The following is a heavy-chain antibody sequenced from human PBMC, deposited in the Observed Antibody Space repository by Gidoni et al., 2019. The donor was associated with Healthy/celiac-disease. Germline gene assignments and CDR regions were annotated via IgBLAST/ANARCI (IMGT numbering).Heavy chain of an antibody. CDR2: IYYSGST. D-gene: IGHD4-17*01. Sequence: QLQLQESGPGLVKPSETLSLTCTFSGGSLRRSSYYWCWIRQPPGKGLEWIGSIYYSGSTYYNPSLKRRVTISVDTSKNQFSLKLSSVTAAETAVYYWARGSTVGTRWRADTSGNLFDYWGQGTLVTVSS. CDR3: ARGSTVGTRWRADTSGNLFDY. CDR1: GGSLRRSSYY. J-gene: IGHJ4*02. V-gene: IGHV4-39*07.